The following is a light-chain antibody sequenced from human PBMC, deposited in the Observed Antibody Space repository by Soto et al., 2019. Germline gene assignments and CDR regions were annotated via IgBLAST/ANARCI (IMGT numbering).Light chain of an antibody. V-gene: IGKV1-9*01. J-gene: IGKJ4*01. CDR2: AGT. CDR1: QDINNY. Sequence: IQLTQSPSSLSASVGDRVTITCRASQDINNYLAWYQQKPGKAPNLLIYAGTSLQSGVPSRFRGSGSGTEFTLTISSLLPEDFATYYCQQLHVYPSTFGGGTKVE. CDR3: QQLHVYPST.